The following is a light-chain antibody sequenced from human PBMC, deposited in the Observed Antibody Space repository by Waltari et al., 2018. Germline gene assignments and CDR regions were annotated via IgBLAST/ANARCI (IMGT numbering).Light chain of an antibody. CDR2: WAS. Sequence: DIVMTQSPDSLAVSLGERATINCKSSQSVLYSSNNKNYLAWYQQKPGQPPKLLIYWASTRESGVPDRFSGCGSGTVFTLTISSLQAEDVAVYYCQQYYSTPWTFGQGTKVEIK. CDR3: QQYYSTPWT. J-gene: IGKJ1*01. V-gene: IGKV4-1*01. CDR1: QSVLYSSNNKNY.